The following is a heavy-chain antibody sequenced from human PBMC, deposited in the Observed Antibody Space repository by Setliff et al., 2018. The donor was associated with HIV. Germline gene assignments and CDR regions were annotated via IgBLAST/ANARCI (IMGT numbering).Heavy chain of an antibody. CDR1: GVAISGSTYY. CDR3: AMTLRLFDWGYMDV. CDR2: VHDTGSS. V-gene: IGHV4-39*02. Sequence: PSETLSLTCAATGVAISGSTYYWAWIRQSPGRGLQWIGSVHDTGSSYRNPSLKSRLTISINTSRNHFSLNLTTVTAADTAVYYCAMTLRLFDWGYMDVWGKGTTVTVS. J-gene: IGHJ6*03. D-gene: IGHD3-9*01.